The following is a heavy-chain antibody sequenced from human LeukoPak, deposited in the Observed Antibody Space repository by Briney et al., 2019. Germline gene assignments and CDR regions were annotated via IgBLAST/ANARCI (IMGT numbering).Heavy chain of an antibody. CDR3: ARRWYTGTYYYFDL. Sequence: GGSLRLCCAASGFTLSTHWMHWVRQAPGKGLVWVSRINGDGTTTSYADSVKGRFTISRVNAKSTLYLEMDSLRAEDTAIYYCARRWYTGTYYYFDLWGQGTLVTVSS. J-gene: IGHJ4*02. D-gene: IGHD1-26*01. V-gene: IGHV3-74*01. CDR1: GFTLSTHW. CDR2: INGDGTTT.